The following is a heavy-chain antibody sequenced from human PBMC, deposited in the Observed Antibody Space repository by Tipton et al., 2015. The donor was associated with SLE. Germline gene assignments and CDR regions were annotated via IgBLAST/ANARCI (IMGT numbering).Heavy chain of an antibody. Sequence: LRLSCSVTGYSISSGYYWGWIRQPPGRGLEWIGSFHHKGSSYYSPSLGSRVTVSGDTSRNQFSLTLSSVTAADTAVYYCARDTDRGSSAYAGAFAFWGQGTVVTVSS. CDR1: GYSISSGYY. V-gene: IGHV4-38-2*02. D-gene: IGHD3-22*01. J-gene: IGHJ3*01. CDR3: ARDTDRGSSAYAGAFAF. CDR2: FHHKGSS.